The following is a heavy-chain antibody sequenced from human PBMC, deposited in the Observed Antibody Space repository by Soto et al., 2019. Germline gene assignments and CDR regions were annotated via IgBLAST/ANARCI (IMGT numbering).Heavy chain of an antibody. CDR2: ISVYHENT. D-gene: IGHD2-15*01. CDR3: AKDCSGASCGFDI. Sequence: QVQLVPSGTEVKKPGASVKVSCKASGYTFGKYGISWVRQAPGQGLEWVGWISVYHENTVHAHKFRGRVNITTDTSTSTAYMELGSLKSDDAAIYYCAKDCSGASCGFDIWGQGTLVTVSS. J-gene: IGHJ4*02. CDR1: GYTFGKYG. V-gene: IGHV1-18*01.